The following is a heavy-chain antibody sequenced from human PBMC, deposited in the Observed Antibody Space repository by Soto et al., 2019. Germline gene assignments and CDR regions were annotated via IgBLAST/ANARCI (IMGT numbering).Heavy chain of an antibody. CDR2: VSNDGSIK. D-gene: IGHD2-2*01. CDR3: AKDRRDSGNTCSRCYGVDV. V-gene: IGHV3-30*18. CDR1: GFTFSSYG. J-gene: IGHJ6*02. Sequence: QVQLVESGGDVVQPGRSLRLSCAASGFTFSSYGIHWVRQAPGKGLEWVAIVSNDGSIKYYGDSAKGRFTISRDNSKDTVHLQMNSLRAEDTAVYYCAKDRRDSGNTCSRCYGVDVWGQGTTVTVSS.